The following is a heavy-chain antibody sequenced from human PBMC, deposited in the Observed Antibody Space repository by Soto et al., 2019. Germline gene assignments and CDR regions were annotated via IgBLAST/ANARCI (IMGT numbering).Heavy chain of an antibody. J-gene: IGHJ4*02. Sequence: SETLSLTCAVYGGSFSGYYWSWIRQPPGKGLEWIGEINHSGSTNYNPSLKSRVTISVDTSKNQLYLKLSSVTAAHTAVYYCARGGLQLLYWGQGTLVTVSS. D-gene: IGHD1-7*01. CDR3: ARGGLQLLY. CDR1: GGSFSGYY. V-gene: IGHV4-34*01. CDR2: INHSGST.